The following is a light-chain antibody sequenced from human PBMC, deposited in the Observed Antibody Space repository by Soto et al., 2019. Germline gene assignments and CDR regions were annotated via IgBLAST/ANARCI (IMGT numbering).Light chain of an antibody. CDR1: QGISSW. V-gene: IGKV1-12*01. CDR2: AAS. CDR3: QQANSFPIT. J-gene: IGKJ5*01. Sequence: TKFRSSVCGERGYIAIVTCSASQGISSWLAWYQQKQGKAPKXLIYAASSLQSGVPSRFSGSGSGTDLTVTISSLHPEDFATYYCQQANSFPITFGQGTRLEIK.